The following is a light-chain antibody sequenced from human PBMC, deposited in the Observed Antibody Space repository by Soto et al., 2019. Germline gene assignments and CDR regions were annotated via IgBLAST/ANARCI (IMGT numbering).Light chain of an antibody. Sequence: QLVLTQSPSASASLGASVKLTCTLSSGHSSYVIAWHQQQPEKGPRYLMNLNSDGSHIKGDGIPDRFTGSSSGAERYLTISSLQSEDEADYYCQTWGTGTVVFGGGTKLTVL. V-gene: IGLV4-69*01. CDR2: LNSDGSH. CDR3: QTWGTGTVV. CDR1: SGHSSYV. J-gene: IGLJ2*01.